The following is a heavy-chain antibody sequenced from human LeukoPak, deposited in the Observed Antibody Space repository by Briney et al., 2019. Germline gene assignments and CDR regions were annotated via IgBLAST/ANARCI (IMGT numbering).Heavy chain of an antibody. J-gene: IGHJ3*01. CDR2: IWSDGNNK. CDR1: GFSFNTYG. Sequence: PGGSLRLSCGASGFSFNTYGMHWVRQAPGKGLEWVAVIWSDGNNKYYAESVVGRFTISRDNSKNTLSLQMDSLRGEDTAVYYCAREKRSGHGGSMATFDLWGQGTLVTVSS. D-gene: IGHD3-16*01. V-gene: IGHV3-33*01. CDR3: AREKRSGHGGSMATFDL.